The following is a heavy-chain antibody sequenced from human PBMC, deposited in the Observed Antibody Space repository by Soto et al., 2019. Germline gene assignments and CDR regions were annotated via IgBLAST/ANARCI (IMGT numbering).Heavy chain of an antibody. Sequence: QVQLQESGPGLVKPSQTLSLTCTVSGGSISSGGYYWSWIRQHPGKGLEWVGYIYYSGSTYYNPSLQSRVTISVDTSKNQFSLKLSSVTAADTAVYYCAREEGIAAAGSIDYWGQGTLVTVSS. J-gene: IGHJ4*02. CDR3: AREEGIAAAGSIDY. V-gene: IGHV4-31*03. D-gene: IGHD6-13*01. CDR2: IYYSGST. CDR1: GGSISSGGYY.